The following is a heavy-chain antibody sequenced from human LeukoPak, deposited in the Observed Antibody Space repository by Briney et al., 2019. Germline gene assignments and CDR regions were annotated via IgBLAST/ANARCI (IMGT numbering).Heavy chain of an antibody. D-gene: IGHD1-26*01. CDR2: ISYDGSNK. Sequence: GGSLRLSCAASGFTFSSYAMHWVRQAPGKGLEWVAFISYDGSNKYYADSVKGRFTISRDNSKNTLYLQMNSLRAEDTAVYYCARDPSRVGARPFDYWGQGTLVTVSS. CDR3: ARDPSRVGARPFDY. V-gene: IGHV3-30-3*01. CDR1: GFTFSSYA. J-gene: IGHJ4*02.